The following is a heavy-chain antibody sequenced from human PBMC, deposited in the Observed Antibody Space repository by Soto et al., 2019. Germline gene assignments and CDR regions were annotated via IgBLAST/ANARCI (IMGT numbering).Heavy chain of an antibody. D-gene: IGHD3-22*01. J-gene: IGHJ4*02. CDR2: IYWDDDK. V-gene: IGHV2-5*02. CDR1: GFSLITSGVG. Sequence: SGPTLVNPTQTLTLTCTFSGFSLITSGVGVGWIRQPPGKALEWLALIYWDDDKRYSPSLKSRLTITKDTSKNQVVLTMTNMDPVDTATYYCAHRPGMGDDSSGYYDFDYWGQGTLVTVSS. CDR3: AHRPGMGDDSSGYYDFDY.